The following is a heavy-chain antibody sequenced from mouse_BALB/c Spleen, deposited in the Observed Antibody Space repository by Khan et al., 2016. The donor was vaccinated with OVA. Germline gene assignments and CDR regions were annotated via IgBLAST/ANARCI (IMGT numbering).Heavy chain of an antibody. Sequence: QVQLQQSGTELARPGASVKMSCKASGYTFANYAMHWVKQRPGQGLEWIGYINPSTGYTNYNQKFNDKATLTTDRSSSTAYMQLSSLISDDSAVYYCVRIPISPYDFDYWGQGTTLTVSS. J-gene: IGHJ2*01. CDR2: INPSTGYT. CDR3: VRIPISPYDFDY. V-gene: IGHV1-4*01. D-gene: IGHD2-14*01. CDR1: GYTFANYA.